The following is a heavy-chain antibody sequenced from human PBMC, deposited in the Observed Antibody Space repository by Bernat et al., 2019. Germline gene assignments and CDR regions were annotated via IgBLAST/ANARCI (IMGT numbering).Heavy chain of an antibody. Sequence: QVQLQESGPGLVKPSETLSLTCSVSGGSISSDYWSWIRQPPGKGLEWIGYIYYSGSTNYNSSLKSRATMSIDTSKNQLSLKLTSVTAADTAVYYCAGHEVYGSGSYQYGMDVWGQGTTVTVSS. CDR2: IYYSGST. D-gene: IGHD3-10*01. V-gene: IGHV4-59*08. CDR1: GGSISSDY. J-gene: IGHJ6*02. CDR3: AGHEVYGSGSYQYGMDV.